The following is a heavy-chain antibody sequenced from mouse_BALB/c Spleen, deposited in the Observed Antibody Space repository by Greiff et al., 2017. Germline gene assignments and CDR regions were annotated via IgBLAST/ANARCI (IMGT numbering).Heavy chain of an antibody. Sequence: EVQLVESGGGLVKPGWSLKLSCAASGFTFSSYAMSWVRQSPEKRLEWVAEISSGGSYTYYPDTVTGRFTISRDNAKNTLYLEMSSLRSEDTAMYYCARGDSSGYPYAMDYWGQGTSVTVSS. CDR3: ARGDSSGYPYAMDY. CDR2: ISSGGSYT. J-gene: IGHJ4*01. CDR1: GFTFSSYA. V-gene: IGHV5-9-4*01. D-gene: IGHD3-2*01.